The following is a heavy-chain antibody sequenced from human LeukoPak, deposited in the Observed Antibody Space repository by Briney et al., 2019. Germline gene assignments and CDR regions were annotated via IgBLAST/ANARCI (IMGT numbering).Heavy chain of an antibody. CDR2: IYHSGST. D-gene: IGHD2-2*01. Sequence: SGTLSLTCAVSGGSISSSNWWSWVRQPPGQGLEWIGEIYHSGSTNYNPSLKSRVTISVDKSKNQFSLKLSSVTAADTAVYYCSRTPVVPAAIELVVAANGGNYYYGMDVWGQGTTVTVSS. J-gene: IGHJ6*02. CDR3: SRTPVVPAAIELVVAANGGNYYYGMDV. V-gene: IGHV4-4*02. CDR1: GGSISSSNW.